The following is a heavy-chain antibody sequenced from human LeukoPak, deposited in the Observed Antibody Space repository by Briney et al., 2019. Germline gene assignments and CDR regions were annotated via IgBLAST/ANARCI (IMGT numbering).Heavy chain of an antibody. D-gene: IGHD3-9*01. CDR3: ARRNGILTGYVFDY. CDR1: GGSISSSNYY. CDR2: INYSRST. Sequence: PSETLSLTCTVSGGSISSSNYYWGWIRQPPGKGLEWIGSINYSRSTYYNPSLKSRVTISVDTSKNQFSLKLSSVTAADTAVYYCARRNGILTGYVFDYWGQGTLVTVSS. V-gene: IGHV4-39*01. J-gene: IGHJ4*02.